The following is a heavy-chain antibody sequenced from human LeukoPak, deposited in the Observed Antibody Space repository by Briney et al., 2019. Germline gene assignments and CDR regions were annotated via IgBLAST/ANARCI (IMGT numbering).Heavy chain of an antibody. Sequence: GGSLRLSCAASGFSVSGNYMSCVRQAPGKGLEWVSAIYSGGATYYTDSVKGRFTMSRHTSKNTLDLQMNSLRVEDTAVYYCARWKMEGIAVDVFDIWGQGTRVTVSS. J-gene: IGHJ3*02. CDR2: IYSGGAT. V-gene: IGHV3-53*04. CDR3: ARWKMEGIAVDVFDI. D-gene: IGHD6-19*01. CDR1: GFSVSGNY.